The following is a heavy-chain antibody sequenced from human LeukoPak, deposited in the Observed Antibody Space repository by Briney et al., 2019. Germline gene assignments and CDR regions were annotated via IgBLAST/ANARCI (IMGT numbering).Heavy chain of an antibody. CDR2: IYYSGST. D-gene: IGHD5-18*01. CDR1: GDSVSSYY. Sequence: SETLSLTCTVSGDSVSSYYWSWIRQPPGKGLEWIGSIYYSGSTYYNPSLKSRVTISVDTSKNQFSLKLSSVTAADTAVYYCARLQLWLRNLDYWGQGTLVTVSS. CDR3: ARLQLWLRNLDY. J-gene: IGHJ4*02. V-gene: IGHV4-39*07.